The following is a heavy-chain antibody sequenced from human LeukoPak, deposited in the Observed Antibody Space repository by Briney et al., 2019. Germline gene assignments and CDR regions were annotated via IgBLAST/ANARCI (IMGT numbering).Heavy chain of an antibody. CDR3: ASSPVVVMPFDY. CDR1: GDSFTSYW. V-gene: IGHV5-51*01. CDR2: IYPGDSDT. Sequence: GESLQISCKGSGDSFTSYWMGWVCQMPGKGLEWMGIIYPGDSDTRYSPSFQGQVTISADKSISTAYLQWSSLKASDTAMYYCASSPVVVMPFDYWGQGTLVTVSS. D-gene: IGHD2-15*01. J-gene: IGHJ4*02.